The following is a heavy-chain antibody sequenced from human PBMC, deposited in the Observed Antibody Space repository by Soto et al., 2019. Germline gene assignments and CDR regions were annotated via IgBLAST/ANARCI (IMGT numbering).Heavy chain of an antibody. CDR1: GFTFSDDA. J-gene: IGHJ4*02. D-gene: IGHD6-19*01. CDR3: ANGRRQWLVTSDFNY. CDR2: VSHDGRNS. Sequence: VQLVESGGGVVQPWRSLRLSCAASGFTFSDDAMHWVRQAPGKGLEWVAVVSHDGRNSHYADSVKGRFTISRDSSKNTVSQEMTRLSAEDTVVYYCANGRRQWLVTSDFNYWGQGALVTVSS. V-gene: IGHV3-30*18.